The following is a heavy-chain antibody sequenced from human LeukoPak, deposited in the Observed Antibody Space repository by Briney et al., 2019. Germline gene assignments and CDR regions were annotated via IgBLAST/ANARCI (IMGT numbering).Heavy chain of an antibody. J-gene: IGHJ4*02. V-gene: IGHV3-30*02. CDR3: AKDPYCSGGSCYGHFDY. CDR2: IRYDGSNK. Sequence: GGSLRLSCAASGFTFSSYGMHWVRQAPGKGLEWVAFIRYDGSNKYYADSVKGRFTISRDNSKNTLYLQMNSLRAEDTAVYYCAKDPYCSGGSCYGHFDYWGQGTLVTVSS. D-gene: IGHD2-15*01. CDR1: GFTFSSYG.